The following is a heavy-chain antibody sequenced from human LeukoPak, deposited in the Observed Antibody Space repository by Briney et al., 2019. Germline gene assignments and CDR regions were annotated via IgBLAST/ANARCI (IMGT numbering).Heavy chain of an antibody. CDR3: AKAGRRDIVVVPAAMGYYYYGMDV. V-gene: IGHV3-21*04. Sequence: PGGSLRLSCAASGFTFSSYSMNWVRQAPGKGLEWVSSISSSSSYIYYADSVKGRFTISRDNSKNTLYLQMNSLRAEDTAVYYCAKAGRRDIVVVPAAMGYYYYGMDVWGQGTTVTVSS. CDR1: GFTFSSYS. CDR2: ISSSSSYI. D-gene: IGHD2-2*01. J-gene: IGHJ6*02.